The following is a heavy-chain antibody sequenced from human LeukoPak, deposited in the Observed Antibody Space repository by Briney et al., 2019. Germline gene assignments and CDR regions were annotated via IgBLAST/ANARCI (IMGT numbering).Heavy chain of an antibody. D-gene: IGHD2-15*01. J-gene: IGHJ3*02. CDR3: ARTLLDAFDI. CDR1: GGSISSGDYY. CDR2: IYYSGST. V-gene: IGHV4-61*08. Sequence: SETLSLTCTVSGGSISSGDYYWSWIRQPPGKGLEWIGYIYYSGSTNYNPSLKSRVTISVDTSKNQFSLKLSSVTAADTAVYYCARTLLDAFDIWGQGTMVTVSS.